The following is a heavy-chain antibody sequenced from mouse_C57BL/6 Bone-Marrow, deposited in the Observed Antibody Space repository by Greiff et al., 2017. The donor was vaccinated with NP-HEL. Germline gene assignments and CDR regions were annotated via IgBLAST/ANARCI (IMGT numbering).Heavy chain of an antibody. D-gene: IGHD1-1*01. Sequence: VQLQQPGPVLVKPGASVKMSCKASGYTFTDYYMNWVKQSHGKSLEWIGVINPYNGGTSYNQKFKGKATLTVDKSSSTAYMELNSLTSEDSAVYYCARRDGSSFSWFAYWGQGTLVTVSA. V-gene: IGHV1-19*01. CDR2: INPYNGGT. J-gene: IGHJ3*01. CDR3: ARRDGSSFSWFAY. CDR1: GYTFTDYY.